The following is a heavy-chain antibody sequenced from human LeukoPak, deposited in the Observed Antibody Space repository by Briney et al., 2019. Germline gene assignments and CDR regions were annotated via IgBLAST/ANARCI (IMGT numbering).Heavy chain of an antibody. CDR2: IYSGGST. Sequence: GGSLRLSCAASAFSVSSNYMSWVRQAPGKGLEWVSVIYSGGSTYYADSVKGRFTISRDKSKNTVYLQMNSLSAEDTAIYYCARVASTSHYFYGMDVWGQGTTVTVPS. CDR1: AFSVSSNY. CDR3: ARVASTSHYFYGMDV. V-gene: IGHV3-53*01. J-gene: IGHJ6*02.